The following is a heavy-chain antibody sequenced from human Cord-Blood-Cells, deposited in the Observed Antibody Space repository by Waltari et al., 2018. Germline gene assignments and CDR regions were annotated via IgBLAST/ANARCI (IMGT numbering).Heavy chain of an antibody. J-gene: IGHJ6*02. CDR2: ISYDGSNK. D-gene: IGHD2-2*01. Sequence: QVQLVESGGGVVQPGRSLRLSCAASGFTFSSYAMHWVRQAPGTGLEGVAVISYDGSNKYYADSVKGRFTISRDNSKNTLYLQMNSLRAEDTAVYYCARVWRYCSSTSCYGGLYYYYGMDVWGQGTTVTVSS. V-gene: IGHV3-30*04. CDR1: GFTFSSYA. CDR3: ARVWRYCSSTSCYGGLYYYYGMDV.